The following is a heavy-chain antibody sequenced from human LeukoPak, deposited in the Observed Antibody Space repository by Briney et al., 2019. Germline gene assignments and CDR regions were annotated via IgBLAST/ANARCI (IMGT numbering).Heavy chain of an antibody. Sequence: GGSLRLSCAASGFTFSSYGMHWVRQAPGEGPEWVAHIKQDEGEIYYVDSVKGRFTISRDNAKNSLYLQMNSLRAEDTAVYYCAKDGGSDPDSFDIWGQGTMVTVSS. CDR3: AKDGGSDPDSFDI. CDR2: IKQDEGEI. V-gene: IGHV3-7*01. J-gene: IGHJ3*02. CDR1: GFTFSSYG. D-gene: IGHD2-15*01.